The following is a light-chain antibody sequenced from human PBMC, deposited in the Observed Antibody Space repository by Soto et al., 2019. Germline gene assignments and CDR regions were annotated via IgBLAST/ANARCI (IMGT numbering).Light chain of an antibody. V-gene: IGKV3-20*01. Sequence: ILGTQSPGTLSLSPGERATLSRRDRQSFSLIDLAWYPQKPGQAPRLLLYGASSRPTGIPDRFSGSGSGTDGHLSISRLEPEDVAVYYCLQDGGSALTFGGGTKLEIK. CDR2: GAS. CDR1: QSFSLID. CDR3: LQDGGSALT. J-gene: IGKJ4*01.